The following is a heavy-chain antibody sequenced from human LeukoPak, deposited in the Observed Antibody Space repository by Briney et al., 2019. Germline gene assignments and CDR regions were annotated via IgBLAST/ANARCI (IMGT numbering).Heavy chain of an antibody. J-gene: IGHJ4*02. CDR1: GFTLISYA. Sequence: GGALRLSFSAPGFTLISYAMSWGRQGPGEGLEWVSAISGSGGSTYYADSVKGRFTISRDNSKNTLYLQMNSLRAEDTAVYYCAKALYYFDYWGQGTLVTVSS. CDR3: AKALYYFDY. V-gene: IGHV3-23*01. CDR2: ISGSGGST.